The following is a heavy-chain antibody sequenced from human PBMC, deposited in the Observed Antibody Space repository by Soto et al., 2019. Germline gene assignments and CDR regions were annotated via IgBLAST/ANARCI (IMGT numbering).Heavy chain of an antibody. CDR1: GFTFSSYA. J-gene: IGHJ4*02. D-gene: IGHD3-22*01. Sequence: GGSLRLSCVASGFTFSSYAMHWVRQAPGKGLEWVAVISYDGSNKYYADSVKGRFTISRDNSKNTLYLQMNSLRAEDTAVYYCASAPGDSSGYYPVDYWGQGTLVTVSS. CDR3: ASAPGDSSGYYPVDY. CDR2: ISYDGSNK. V-gene: IGHV3-30-3*01.